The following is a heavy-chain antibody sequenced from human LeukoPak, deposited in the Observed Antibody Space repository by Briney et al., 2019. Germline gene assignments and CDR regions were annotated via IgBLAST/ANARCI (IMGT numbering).Heavy chain of an antibody. Sequence: GGSLRLSCTSSGFNFGEHALTWVRQAPGKGVEGVGFIRSKAYGWSEEYAPSVKGRFTNQRDYCKKKTDLQMNSLKTEDTAMYYCSRGPVRGRDASGPYYYMDVWAKGATVTISS. CDR3: SRGPVRGRDASGPYYYMDV. D-gene: IGHD3-10*01. CDR2: IRSKAYGWSE. V-gene: IGHV3-49*04. J-gene: IGHJ6*03. CDR1: GFNFGEHA.